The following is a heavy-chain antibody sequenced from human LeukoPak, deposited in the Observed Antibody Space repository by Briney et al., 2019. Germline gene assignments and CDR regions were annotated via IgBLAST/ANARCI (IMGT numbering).Heavy chain of an antibody. D-gene: IGHD6-19*01. CDR3: AKDSSGWFRMIDY. CDR2: ISGSGGST. V-gene: IGHV3-23*01. CDR1: GFTFNNYA. J-gene: IGHJ4*02. Sequence: GGSLRLSCAASGFTFNNYAMSWVRQAPGKGLEWVSAISGSGGSTYYADSVKGRFTISRDNSKNTLYLQMNSLRAEDTAVYYCAKDSSGWFRMIDYWGQGTLVTVSS.